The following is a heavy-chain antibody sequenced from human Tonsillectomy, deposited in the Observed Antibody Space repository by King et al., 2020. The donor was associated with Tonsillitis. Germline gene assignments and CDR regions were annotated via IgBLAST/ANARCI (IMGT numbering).Heavy chain of an antibody. J-gene: IGHJ4*02. CDR2: ISGGGGYT. CDR3: AKQIGFCSGGTCSLDY. D-gene: IGHD2-15*01. V-gene: IGHV3-23*04. CDR1: GFTFYNYA. Sequence: VQLVESGGGLGQSGGSLRLSCAASGFTFYNYAMNWVRQAPGKGLEWVATISGGGGYTYYADSVEGRFTISRDNSKNTLCLQMSSPRAEDTAVYYCAKQIGFCSGGTCSLDYWGQGALVTVSS.